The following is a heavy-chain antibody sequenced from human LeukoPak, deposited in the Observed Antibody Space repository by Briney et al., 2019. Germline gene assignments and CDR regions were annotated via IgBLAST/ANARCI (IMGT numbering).Heavy chain of an antibody. V-gene: IGHV3-11*04. CDR3: ARRSGVHALDM. D-gene: IGHD3-10*01. CDR2: ISNIDSMR. CDR1: AFTFSDYN. J-gene: IGHJ3*02. Sequence: GGSLRLSCAASAFTFSDYNMNWVRQAPGKGLEWVSYISNIDSMRYYTDSVKGRFTISRDNAKNSLHLQLNSLRAEDTAVYYCARRSGVHALDMWGQGTMVTVSP.